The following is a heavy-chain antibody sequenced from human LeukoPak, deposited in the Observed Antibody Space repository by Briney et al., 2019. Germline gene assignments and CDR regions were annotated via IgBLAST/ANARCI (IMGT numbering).Heavy chain of an antibody. Sequence: SETLSLTCTVSGGSIGSSRFYWGWLRQPPGKGLEWTGSIDYSGKTFYNPSLKGRVTISVDTSKNQFSLKLSSVTAADTAVYYCARHCSDGSCYEYWGQGTLVTVSS. CDR3: ARHCSDGSCYEY. CDR2: IDYSGKT. D-gene: IGHD2-15*01. CDR1: GGSIGSSRFY. J-gene: IGHJ4*02. V-gene: IGHV4-39*01.